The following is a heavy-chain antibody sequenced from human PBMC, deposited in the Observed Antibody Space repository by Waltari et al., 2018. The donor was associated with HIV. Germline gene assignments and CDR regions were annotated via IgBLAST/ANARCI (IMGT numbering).Heavy chain of an antibody. CDR3: ARGYTGWFDP. Sequence: QVQLQQWGAGLLKPSETLSLTCAVYGGSFSGYYWSWIRQPPGKGLEWIGEINHSGSTNYNPSLKSRVTISVDTSKNQFSLKLSSVTAADTAVYYCARGYTGWFDPWGQGTLVTVSS. J-gene: IGHJ5*02. CDR1: GGSFSGYY. V-gene: IGHV4-34*01. CDR2: INHSGST. D-gene: IGHD2-2*02.